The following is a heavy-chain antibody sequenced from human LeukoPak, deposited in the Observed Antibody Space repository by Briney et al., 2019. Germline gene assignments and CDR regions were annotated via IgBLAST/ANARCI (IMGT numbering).Heavy chain of an antibody. V-gene: IGHV3-9*01. CDR1: GFTFDDYA. D-gene: IGHD1-26*01. Sequence: GGSLRLSCAASGFTFDDYAMHWVRQAPGKXLEWVSGISWNSGSIGYADSVKGRFTISRDNAKNSLYLQMNSLRAEDTALYYCAKDMEVGATSDGSDYWGQGTLVTVSS. CDR3: AKDMEVGATSDGSDY. CDR2: ISWNSGSI. J-gene: IGHJ4*02.